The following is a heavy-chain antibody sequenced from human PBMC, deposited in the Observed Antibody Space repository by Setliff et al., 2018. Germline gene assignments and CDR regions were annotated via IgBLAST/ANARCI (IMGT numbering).Heavy chain of an antibody. CDR3: SRLVRYCSKTTCQTASGAEV. Sequence: ASVKVSCKASGYTFSHSGITWVRQAPRQGLEWMGWISVYSGNTNYAQKLQGRVTMTTDATTNTAYMELRGLTSDDSAIYYCSRLVRYCSKTTCQTASGAEVWGQGTLVTVSS. CDR2: ISVYSGNT. J-gene: IGHJ4*02. D-gene: IGHD2-15*01. V-gene: IGHV1-18*01. CDR1: GYTFSHSG.